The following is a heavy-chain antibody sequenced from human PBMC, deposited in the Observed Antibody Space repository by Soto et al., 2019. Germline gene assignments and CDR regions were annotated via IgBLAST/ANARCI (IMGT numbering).Heavy chain of an antibody. Sequence: QVQLVQSGAEVKKPGASVKVSCKASGYTFTSYGISWVRQAPGQGLEWMGWISAYNGNKKYAQKVQGRVTMTTDTSTTTAYMEVRILRSDDTAVYYCARDAARGMNDYWGQGTLVIVSS. J-gene: IGHJ4*02. V-gene: IGHV1-18*01. CDR2: ISAYNGNK. CDR1: GYTFTSYG. D-gene: IGHD1-20*01. CDR3: ARDAARGMNDY.